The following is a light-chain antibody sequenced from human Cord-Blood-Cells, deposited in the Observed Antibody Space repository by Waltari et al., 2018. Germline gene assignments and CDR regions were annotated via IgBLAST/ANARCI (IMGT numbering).Light chain of an antibody. CDR2: EVS. Sequence: QSPLTQPPSASGSPGQSVTISCTGTSSDVGGYNYVPWYQQHPGKAPKLMIYEVSKRPSGVPDRFSGSKSGNTASLTVSGLQAEDEADYYCSSYAGSNNFGVFGGGTKLTVL. J-gene: IGLJ2*01. CDR3: SSYAGSNNFGV. V-gene: IGLV2-8*01. CDR1: SSDVGGYNY.